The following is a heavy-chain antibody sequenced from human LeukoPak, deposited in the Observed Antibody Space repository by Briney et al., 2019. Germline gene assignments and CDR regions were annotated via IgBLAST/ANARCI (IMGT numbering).Heavy chain of an antibody. J-gene: IGHJ5*02. D-gene: IGHD3-10*01. V-gene: IGHV3-30-3*01. Sequence: GGSLRPSCAASGFTFSSYAMHWVRQAPGKGLEWVAVISYDGSNKYYADSVKGRFTISRDNSKNTLYLQMNSLRAEDTAVYYCARGYYGSGNNWFDPWGQGTLVTVSS. CDR1: GFTFSSYA. CDR3: ARGYYGSGNNWFDP. CDR2: ISYDGSNK.